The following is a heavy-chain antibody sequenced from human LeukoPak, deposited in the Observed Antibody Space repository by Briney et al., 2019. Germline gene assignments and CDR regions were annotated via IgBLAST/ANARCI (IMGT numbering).Heavy chain of an antibody. V-gene: IGHV1-69*06. CDR1: GYTFTSYG. Sequence: SVKVSCKASGYTFTSYGISWVRQAPGQGLEWMGGIIPIFDTADYAQKFQGRVTITADKSTGTAYMELSSLRSEDMALYYCARTLYGSGSYYLNWFDPWGHGTLVTVSS. J-gene: IGHJ5*02. D-gene: IGHD3-10*01. CDR2: IIPIFDTA. CDR3: ARTLYGSGSYYLNWFDP.